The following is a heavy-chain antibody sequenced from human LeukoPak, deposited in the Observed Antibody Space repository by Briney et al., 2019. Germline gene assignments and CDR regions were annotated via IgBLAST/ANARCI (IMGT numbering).Heavy chain of an antibody. V-gene: IGHV3-21*01. D-gene: IGHD1-26*01. CDR1: GFTFSSYS. CDR3: ARGGSRIRYYFDF. CDR2: ISSSSSYI. J-gene: IGHJ4*02. Sequence: GGSLRLSCAASGFTFSSYSMNWVRQAPGKGLEWVSSISSSSSYIYYADSVKGRFTISRDNAKNSLYLQMNSLRAEDTTVYYCARGGSRIRYYFDFWGQGTLVTVSS.